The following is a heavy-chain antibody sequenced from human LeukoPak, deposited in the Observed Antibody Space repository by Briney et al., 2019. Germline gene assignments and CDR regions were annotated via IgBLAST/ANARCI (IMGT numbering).Heavy chain of an antibody. CDR1: GIIITSYW. CDR2: IKQDGSEK. J-gene: IGHJ4*02. D-gene: IGHD6-13*01. Sequence: GGSLRLSCAASGIIITSYWMSWVRQTPGKGLEWVANIKQDGSEKNYVDSVKGRFTISRDNAKNSMHLQMNSLRAEDTAVYYCARPGIAGAGTAYSDYWGQGTLVTVSS. V-gene: IGHV3-7*01. CDR3: ARPGIAGAGTAYSDY.